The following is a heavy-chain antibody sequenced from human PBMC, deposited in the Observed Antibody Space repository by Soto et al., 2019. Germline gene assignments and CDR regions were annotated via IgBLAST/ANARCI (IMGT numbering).Heavy chain of an antibody. Sequence: QVQLVQSGAEVKKPGASVKVSCKASGYTFTSYGISWVRQAPGQGLEWMGWISAYNGNTNYAQKLQGRVTMTTDTSTSKGYMELGSLRSYDTAGDFCAGSRDYGGIYDDYWGQGTLVTVSS. J-gene: IGHJ4*02. D-gene: IGHD4-17*01. CDR2: ISAYNGNT. CDR1: GYTFTSYG. V-gene: IGHV1-18*04. CDR3: AGSRDYGGIYDDY.